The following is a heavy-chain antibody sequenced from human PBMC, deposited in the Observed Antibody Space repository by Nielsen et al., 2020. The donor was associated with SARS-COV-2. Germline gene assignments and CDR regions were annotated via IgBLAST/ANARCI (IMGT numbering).Heavy chain of an antibody. CDR3: ARTTYYDFWSYSYYYYMDV. V-gene: IGHV2-70*11. CDR2: IGWDDDK. CDR1: GFSLSTSGMC. Sequence: SGPTLVKPTQTLTLTCTFSGFSLSTSGMCVSWIRQPPGKALEWLARIGWDDDKYYSTSLKTRLTISKDTSKNQVVLTMTNMDPVDTATYYCARTTYYDFWSYSYYYYMDVWGKGTTVTVSS. J-gene: IGHJ6*03. D-gene: IGHD3-3*01.